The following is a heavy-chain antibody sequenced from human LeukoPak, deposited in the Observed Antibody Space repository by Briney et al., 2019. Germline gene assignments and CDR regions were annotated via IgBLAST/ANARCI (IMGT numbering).Heavy chain of an antibody. V-gene: IGHV1-2*02. CDR3: ARVFGFGYSYGPYNWFDP. CDR1: GYTFTSYA. CDR2: INPNSGGT. J-gene: IGHJ5*02. D-gene: IGHD5-18*01. Sequence: GASVKLSCKASGYTFTSYAMNWVRQAPGQGLEWMGWINPNSGGTNYAQKFQGRVTMTRDTSISTAYMELSRLRSDDTAVYYCARVFGFGYSYGPYNWFDPWGQGTLVTVSS.